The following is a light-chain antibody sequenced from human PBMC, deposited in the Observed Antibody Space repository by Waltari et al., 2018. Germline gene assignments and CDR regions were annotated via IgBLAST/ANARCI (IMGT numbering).Light chain of an antibody. Sequence: DIQIIQSPSTLSASVGHSITITCRASQNINKWLAWYQQKPGQAPKLLIYKSSNLQTGVPSRFSGSGSGTEFTLTINSLQPDDFATYYCQQYGSSSHFGQGTRLEIK. CDR2: KSS. V-gene: IGKV1-5*03. CDR3: QQYGSSSH. J-gene: IGKJ5*01. CDR1: QNINKW.